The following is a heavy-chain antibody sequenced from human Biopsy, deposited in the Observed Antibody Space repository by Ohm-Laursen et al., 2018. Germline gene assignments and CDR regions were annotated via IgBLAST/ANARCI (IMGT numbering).Heavy chain of an antibody. CDR3: ATKLTGYFHH. CDR1: GGTFSNYG. CDR2: NIPILGTG. V-gene: IGHV1-69*06. D-gene: IGHD3-9*01. J-gene: IGHJ1*01. Sequence: ASVKVSCKSPGGTFSNYGVNWVRQAPGPGLEWLGGNIPILGTGNYAQKFQDRVTVAADTSTSTATMELRSLRSDDTAVYYCATKLTGYFHHWGQGTLVIVSS.